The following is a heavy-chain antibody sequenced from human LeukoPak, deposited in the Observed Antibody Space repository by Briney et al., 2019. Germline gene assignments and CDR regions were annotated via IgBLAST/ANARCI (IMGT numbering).Heavy chain of an antibody. CDR1: EYTFTNYD. V-gene: IGHV1-8*01. D-gene: IGHD1-14*01. CDR3: ARSLGTGWGKDFLNWFGR. CDR2: INPNSGNT. Sequence: ASVKVSCKASEYTFTNYDINWVRQATGQGLEWRGWINPNSGNTGYTQKFQGRVTMTRNTSLTTAYMDMTSLKSEDTAVYYCARSLGTGWGKDFLNWFGRWGQGTLVTVSS. J-gene: IGHJ5*02.